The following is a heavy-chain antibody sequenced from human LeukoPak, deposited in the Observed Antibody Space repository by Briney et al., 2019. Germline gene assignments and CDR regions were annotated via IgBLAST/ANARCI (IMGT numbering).Heavy chain of an antibody. V-gene: IGHV1-69*04. CDR3: EDTSCGYYHDSIGSCAGEGSLDV. J-gene: IGHJ6*02. D-gene: IGHD3-22*01. Sequence: SVTVSCMASGCSLSTYGISWVRRAPAQGLEWMGRIIPILKIANYAQEFQGRVTISADKATNTVYMDQRSLRSEDTAVSLSEDTSCGYYHDSIGSCAGEGSLDVWGQGTTVVVSS. CDR1: GCSLSTYG. CDR2: IIPILKIA.